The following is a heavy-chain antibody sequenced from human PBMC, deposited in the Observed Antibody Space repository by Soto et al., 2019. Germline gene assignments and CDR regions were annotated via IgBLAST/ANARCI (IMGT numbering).Heavy chain of an antibody. J-gene: IGHJ6*02. CDR1: AGPFSSYA. D-gene: IGHD3-3*01. CDR3: ARDPGVHYDFWSGYPNYYYYYGMDV. CDR2: IIPIFGTA. V-gene: IGHV1-69*13. Sequence: SVKVSCKSSAGPFSSYAISWVRQAPGQGLEWMGGIIPIFGTANYAQKFQGRVTITADESTSTAYMELSSLRSEDTAVYYCARDPGVHYDFWSGYPNYYYYYGMDVWGQGTTVTVSS.